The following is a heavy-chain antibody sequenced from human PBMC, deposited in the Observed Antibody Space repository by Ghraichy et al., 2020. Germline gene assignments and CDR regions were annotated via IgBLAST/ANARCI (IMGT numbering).Heavy chain of an antibody. Sequence: GESLNISCAASGFTFSTYGMTWVRQAPGKGLAWVSTISVSGGMTKYADSVKGRFTISRDNSKNILYLQMNSLRGEDTAVYYCAKKGGLEAAGTTWFDTWGQGTLVTVSS. J-gene: IGHJ5*02. V-gene: IGHV3-23*01. CDR3: AKKGGLEAAGTTWFDT. CDR2: ISVSGGMT. CDR1: GFTFSTYG. D-gene: IGHD6-13*01.